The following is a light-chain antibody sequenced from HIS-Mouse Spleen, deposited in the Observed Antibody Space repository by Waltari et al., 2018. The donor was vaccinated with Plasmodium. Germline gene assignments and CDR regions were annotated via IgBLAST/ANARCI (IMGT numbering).Light chain of an antibody. CDR2: EDS. CDR1: PLPKKY. Sequence: SYELTQPPSVSVSPGHTARITCPGDPLPKKYAYWYQQKSGQAPVLVIYEDSKRPSGIPERFSGSSSGTMATLTISGAQVEDEADYYCYSTDSSGNHRVFGGGTKLTVL. V-gene: IGLV3-10*01. J-gene: IGLJ3*02. CDR3: YSTDSSGNHRV.